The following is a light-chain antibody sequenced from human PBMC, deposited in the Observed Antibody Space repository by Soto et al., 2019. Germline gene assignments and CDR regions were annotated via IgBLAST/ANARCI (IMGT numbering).Light chain of an antibody. CDR3: MQALQTPWT. CDR2: LGS. J-gene: IGKJ1*01. Sequence: DIVMTQSPLSLPVTPGEPASISCRSSQSLLHSNGYNYLDWYLQKPGQSPQLLIYLGSNRASGVPDRFSGSGSDTDFTLKISRVEAEDLGVYYCMQALQTPWTFGQGTKVEIK. V-gene: IGKV2-28*01. CDR1: QSLLHSNGYNY.